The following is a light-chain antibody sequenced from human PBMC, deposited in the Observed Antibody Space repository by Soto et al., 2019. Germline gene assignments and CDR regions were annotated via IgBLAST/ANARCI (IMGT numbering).Light chain of an antibody. J-gene: IGLJ2*01. V-gene: IGLV2-14*01. Sequence: QSVLTQPASVSGSPGQSITISCTGTSSDVGGYNYVSWYQQHPGKAPKLMIYEVSNRPSGVSNRFSGSKSGNTASLTISGLQAEDEAYYYCSSYTSSSTHLFGGGTKLTVL. CDR3: SSYTSSSTHL. CDR2: EVS. CDR1: SSDVGGYNY.